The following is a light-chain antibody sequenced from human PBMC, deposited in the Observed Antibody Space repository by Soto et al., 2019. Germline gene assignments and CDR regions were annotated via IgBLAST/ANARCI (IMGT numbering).Light chain of an antibody. Sequence: QSALTQPASVSGSPGQSITISCTGTSSDLGGYNSVSWYQQHPGKAPKLMIYGVSSRPSEVSNRFSGSKSGNTASLTISGLQAEDEADYYCSSYRSTDTVVFGGGTKLTVL. V-gene: IGLV2-14*01. J-gene: IGLJ2*01. CDR3: SSYRSTDTVV. CDR1: SSDLGGYNS. CDR2: GVS.